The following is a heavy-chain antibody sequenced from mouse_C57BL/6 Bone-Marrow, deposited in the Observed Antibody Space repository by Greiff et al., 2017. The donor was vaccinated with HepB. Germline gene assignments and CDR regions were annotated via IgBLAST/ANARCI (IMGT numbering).Heavy chain of an antibody. Sequence: VQLQQSGPVLVKPGASVKMSCKASGYTFTDYYMNWVKQSHGKSLEWIGVINPYNGGTSYNQKFKGKATLTVDKSSSTAYMELNSLTSEDSAVYYCARTQLRLPFAYWGQGTLVTVSA. V-gene: IGHV1-19*01. CDR1: GYTFTDYY. D-gene: IGHD3-2*02. CDR3: ARTQLRLPFAY. CDR2: INPYNGGT. J-gene: IGHJ3*01.